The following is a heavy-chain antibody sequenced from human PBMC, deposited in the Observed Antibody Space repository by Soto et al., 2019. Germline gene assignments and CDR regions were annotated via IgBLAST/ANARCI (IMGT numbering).Heavy chain of an antibody. CDR1: GGTFSSYA. D-gene: IGHD1-7*01. CDR2: IIPIFGTA. Sequence: SVKVSCKASGGTFSSYAISWVRQAPGQGLEWMGGIIPIFGTANYAQKFQGRVTITADESTSTAYMELSSLRSEDTAVYYCARDWNLGLYYFDYWGQETLVTVSS. J-gene: IGHJ4*02. CDR3: ARDWNLGLYYFDY. V-gene: IGHV1-69*13.